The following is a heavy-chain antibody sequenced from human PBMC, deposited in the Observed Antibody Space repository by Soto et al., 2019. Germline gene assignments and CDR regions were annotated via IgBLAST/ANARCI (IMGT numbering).Heavy chain of an antibody. CDR1: GFIFSHYA. CDR2: IGGGGDDT. V-gene: IGHV3-23*01. CDR3: AKDAVPRNDLWDYFEF. Sequence: GGSLRLSCAASGFIFSHYAMSWVRQGPGKGLEWVSGIGGGGDDTNYADSVKGRFTISRDNSKNTLFLQMNSLRVEDTAVYYCAKDAVPRNDLWDYFEFGGQGTLVTVSS. J-gene: IGHJ4*02. D-gene: IGHD1-1*01.